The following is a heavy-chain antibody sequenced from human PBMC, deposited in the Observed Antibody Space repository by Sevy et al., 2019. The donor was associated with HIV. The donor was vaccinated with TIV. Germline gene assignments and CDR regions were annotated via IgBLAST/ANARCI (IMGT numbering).Heavy chain of an antibody. V-gene: IGHV3-33*01. CDR1: GFTFSSYG. CDR3: ARVRYCSSTCCYSVYYYGMDV. D-gene: IGHD2-2*01. Sequence: GGSLRLSCAASGFTFSSYGMHWVRQAPGKGLEWVAVIWYDGSNKYYADSGKGRFTISRDNSKNTLYLQMNSLRAEDTAVYYCARVRYCSSTCCYSVYYYGMDVWGQGTTVTVSS. CDR2: IWYDGSNK. J-gene: IGHJ6*02.